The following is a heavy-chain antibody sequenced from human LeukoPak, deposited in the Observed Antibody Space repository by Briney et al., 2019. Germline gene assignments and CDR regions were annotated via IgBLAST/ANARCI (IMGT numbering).Heavy chain of an antibody. J-gene: IGHJ3*02. CDR1: GFTFDDYA. V-gene: IGHV3-9*01. Sequence: PGRSLRLSCAVSGFTFDDYAMHWVRHAPGKGLEWVSGISWDSGRIGYADSVKGRFTISRDNAKNSLYLQINSLRVEATALYYCAKDLRSANDGFDIWGQGTKVTVSS. CDR2: ISWDSGRI. D-gene: IGHD3-10*01. CDR3: AKDLRSANDGFDI.